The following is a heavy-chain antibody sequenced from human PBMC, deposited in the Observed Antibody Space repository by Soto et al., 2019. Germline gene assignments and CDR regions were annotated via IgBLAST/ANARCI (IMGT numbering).Heavy chain of an antibody. CDR1: GGSISSSNW. D-gene: IGHD2-2*01. Sequence: PSETLSLTCAVSGGSISSSNWWSWVRQPPGKGLEWIGEIYHSGSTNYNPSLKSRVTISVDTSKNQFSLKLSSVTAADTAVYYCAREVVPAAMPDIHYMDVWGKGTTVTVSS. CDR3: AREVVPAAMPDIHYMDV. CDR2: IYHSGST. J-gene: IGHJ6*03. V-gene: IGHV4-4*02.